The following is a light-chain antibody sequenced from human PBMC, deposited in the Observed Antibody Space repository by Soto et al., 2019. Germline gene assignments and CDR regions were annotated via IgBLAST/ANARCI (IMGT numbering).Light chain of an antibody. CDR3: QQYNSYS. J-gene: IGKJ1*01. Sequence: IPLTQSPSTLFAAVGARFTITCRASQSISNWVAWYQQKTGKAPKGLIYHASNLQSGVPARFRGRGSGTEFTLTISSMQPEDFATDYCQQYNSYSFGQGTKVDIK. V-gene: IGKV1-5*01. CDR1: QSISNW. CDR2: HAS.